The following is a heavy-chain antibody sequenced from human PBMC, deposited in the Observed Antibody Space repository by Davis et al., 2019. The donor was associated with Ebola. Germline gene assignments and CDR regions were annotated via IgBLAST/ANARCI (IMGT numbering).Heavy chain of an antibody. CDR1: GYTFTSYD. J-gene: IGHJ6*02. CDR3: ARGRKVWQWLVLPYGMDV. Sequence: ASVKVSCKASGYTFTSYDINWVRQATGQGLEWMGWMNPNSGNTGYAQKFQGRVTMTRNTSISTAYMELSSLRSEDTAVYYCARGRKVWQWLVLPYGMDVWGQGTTVTVSS. D-gene: IGHD6-19*01. V-gene: IGHV1-8*01. CDR2: MNPNSGNT.